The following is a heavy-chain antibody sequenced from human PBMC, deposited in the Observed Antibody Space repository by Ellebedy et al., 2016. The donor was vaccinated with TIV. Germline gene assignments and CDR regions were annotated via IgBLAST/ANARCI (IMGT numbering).Heavy chain of an antibody. J-gene: IGHJ6*02. CDR1: GGAISTYY. D-gene: IGHD6-6*01. CDR2: VYYTGYT. V-gene: IGHV4-59*01. Sequence: MPSETLSLTCTVSGGAISTYYWSWIRQSPGKGLEWIGYVYYTGYTNYNPSLRSRVTILVDTSKDQFSLKMSSVTTSDAAVYYCARVPTVAAPDSFYYYGMDVWGQGTTVTVSS. CDR3: ARVPTVAAPDSFYYYGMDV.